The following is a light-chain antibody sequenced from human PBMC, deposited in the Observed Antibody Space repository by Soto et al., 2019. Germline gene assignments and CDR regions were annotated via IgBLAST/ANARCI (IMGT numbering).Light chain of an antibody. V-gene: IGKV1-5*03. J-gene: IGKJ1*01. CDR2: KAS. CDR3: QQYNSYS. Sequence: IKMTQSPSTLSATVGDRVTITCRASQSIKNWLAWYQQKPGKAPKLLIYKASGLESGVPSRFSGSGSGTEFTLTISSLQPDDFATYYCQQYNSYSFGQGTKVDI. CDR1: QSIKNW.